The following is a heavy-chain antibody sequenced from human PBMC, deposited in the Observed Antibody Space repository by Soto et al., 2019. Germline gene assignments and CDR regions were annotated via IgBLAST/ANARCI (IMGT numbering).Heavy chain of an antibody. CDR3: AKDQRDSGSSEPFDC. CDR1: GFTFSSHA. D-gene: IGHD1-26*01. CDR2: VTGSGSDT. V-gene: IGHV3-23*01. J-gene: IGHJ4*02. Sequence: PGGSLRLSCAASGFTFSSHAMSWVRQAPGKGLEWVSGVTGSGSDTYYADSVKGRFTISRDNSKDTLYLQMNSLSAGDTAVYYCAKDQRDSGSSEPFDCWGQGTLVTVSS.